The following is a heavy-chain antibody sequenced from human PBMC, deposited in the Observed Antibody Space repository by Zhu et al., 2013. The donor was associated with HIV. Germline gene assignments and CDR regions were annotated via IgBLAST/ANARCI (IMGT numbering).Heavy chain of an antibody. V-gene: IGHV1-69*12. Sequence: QVQLVQSGAEVKKPGSSVKVSCKASGGTFSSNGISWVRQAPGQGLEWMGGISPTFGTANYAEKFQGRVTITADESTNIAYMEVSSLRSEDTAVYYCARVSARWNGSGSRDRYYKYGMDVWGQGTTVTVSS. J-gene: IGHJ6*02. D-gene: IGHD3-10*01. CDR3: ARVSARWNGSGSRDRYYKYGMDV. CDR1: GGTFSSNG. CDR2: ISPTFGTA.